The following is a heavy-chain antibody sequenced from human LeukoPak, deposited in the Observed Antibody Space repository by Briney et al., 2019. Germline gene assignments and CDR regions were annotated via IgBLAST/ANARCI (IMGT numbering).Heavy chain of an antibody. D-gene: IGHD2-21*02. CDR1: GFTFSSYG. V-gene: IGHV3-21*01. CDR2: ISSSSSYI. CDR3: ARVDCGGDCPPAIDY. Sequence: GGSLRLSCAASGFTFSSYGMNWVRQAPGKGLEWVSSISSSSSYIYYADSVKGRFTISRDNAKNSLYLQMNSLRAEDTAVYYCARVDCGGDCPPAIDYWGQGTLVTVSS. J-gene: IGHJ4*02.